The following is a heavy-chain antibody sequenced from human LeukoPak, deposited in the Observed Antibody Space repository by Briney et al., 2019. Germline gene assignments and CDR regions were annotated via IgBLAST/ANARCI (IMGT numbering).Heavy chain of an antibody. CDR1: GGSISSGGYY. V-gene: IGHV4-31*03. J-gene: IGHJ6*04. CDR2: VYYSGST. Sequence: SETLSLTCTVSGGSISSGGYYWSWIRQHPEKGLEWIGYVYYSGSTYYNPSLKSRVTISVDTSKNQFSLKLSSVTAADTAVYYCARDLSGYSGMDVWGNGTTVTVSS. CDR3: ARDLSGYSGMDV. D-gene: IGHD5-18*01.